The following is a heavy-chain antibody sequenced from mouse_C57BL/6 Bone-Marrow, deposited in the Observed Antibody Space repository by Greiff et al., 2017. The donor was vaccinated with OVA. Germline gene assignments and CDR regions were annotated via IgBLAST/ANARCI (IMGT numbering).Heavy chain of an antibody. Sequence: QVQLKESGPGLVAPSQSLSITCTVSGFSLTSYGVSWVRQPPGKGLEWLGEIWGDGSTNYHSALISRLSISKAKAKSQVILKLNRLQTDDAATDNCANDLLLRYWYFDVWGTGTTVTVSS. CDR3: ANDLLLRYWYFDV. V-gene: IGHV2-3*01. CDR1: GFSLTSYG. CDR2: IWGDGST. J-gene: IGHJ1*03. D-gene: IGHD5-1*01.